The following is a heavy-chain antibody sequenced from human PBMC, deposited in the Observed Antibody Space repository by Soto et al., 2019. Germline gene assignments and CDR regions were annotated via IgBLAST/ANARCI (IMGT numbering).Heavy chain of an antibody. D-gene: IGHD3-3*01. Sequence: ASVKVSCKASGGTFSSYAISWVRQAPGQGLEWMGGIIPIFGTANYAQKFQGRVTITADESTSTAYMELSSLRSEDTAVYYCAKEATYYDFWSGYYPAGYFDYWGQGTLVTVSS. V-gene: IGHV1-69*13. CDR1: GGTFSSYA. CDR2: IIPIFGTA. CDR3: AKEATYYDFWSGYYPAGYFDY. J-gene: IGHJ4*02.